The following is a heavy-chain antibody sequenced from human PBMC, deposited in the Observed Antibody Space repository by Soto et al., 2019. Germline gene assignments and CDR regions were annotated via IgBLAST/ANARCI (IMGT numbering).Heavy chain of an antibody. CDR3: EVTTGY. J-gene: IGHJ4*02. D-gene: IGHD2-21*02. CDR2: VSPDSGNA. CDR1: GYTFTDYD. V-gene: IGHV1-8*01. Sequence: QVQVVQSRAEVKKPGASVKVSCKTSGYTFTDYDINWIRQAPGQGLEWMGWVSPDSGNAGYAPQCKGRVSMTSDTSISTVYMELGSLRAEDTAVYFCEVTTGYWGQGTMVTVSS.